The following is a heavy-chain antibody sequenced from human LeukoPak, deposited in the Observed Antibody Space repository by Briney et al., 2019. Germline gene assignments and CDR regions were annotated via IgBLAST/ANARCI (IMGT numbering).Heavy chain of an antibody. CDR3: AKEDWGILWFGELLSDAFDI. J-gene: IGHJ3*02. CDR1: GFTFNSYA. V-gene: IGHV3-23*01. D-gene: IGHD3-10*01. Sequence: GGSLRLSCAASGFTFNSYAMSWVRQAPGKGLEWVSAISGSGGSTYYADSVKGRFTISRDNSKNTLYLQMNSLRAEDTAVYYCAKEDWGILWFGELLSDAFDIWGQGTMVTVSS. CDR2: ISGSGGST.